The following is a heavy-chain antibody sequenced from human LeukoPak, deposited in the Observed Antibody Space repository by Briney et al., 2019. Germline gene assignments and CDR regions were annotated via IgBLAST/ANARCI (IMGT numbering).Heavy chain of an antibody. CDR3: ARASRITMIVVDSGGAFDI. J-gene: IGHJ3*02. Sequence: ASVKVSCKASGHTFTGYYMHWVRQAPGQGLEWMGRINPNSGGTNYAQKFQGRVTMTRDTSISTAYMELSRLRSDDTAVYYCARASRITMIVVDSGGAFDIWGQGTMVTVSS. CDR2: INPNSGGT. V-gene: IGHV1-2*06. CDR1: GHTFTGYY. D-gene: IGHD3-22*01.